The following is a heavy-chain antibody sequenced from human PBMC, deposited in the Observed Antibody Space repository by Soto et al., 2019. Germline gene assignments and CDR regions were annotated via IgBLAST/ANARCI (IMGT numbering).Heavy chain of an antibody. D-gene: IGHD3-16*01. CDR3: ARDLGGLDY. CDR2: LSSDGFGA. CDR1: GFSLSPYL. V-gene: IGHV3-74*03. J-gene: IGHJ4*02. Sequence: GRSPRLSGAASGFSLSPYLMHWFRQSPGRGLEWVSRLSSDGFGAAYADSVKGRFFISRDIARNTLFLQMNSLRDDDTAVYFCARDLGGLDYWGRGTSVTVSS.